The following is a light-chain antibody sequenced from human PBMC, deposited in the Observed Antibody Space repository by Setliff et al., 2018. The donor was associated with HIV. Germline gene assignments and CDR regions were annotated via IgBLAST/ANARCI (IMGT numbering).Light chain of an antibody. J-gene: IGLJ1*01. CDR2: DVS. Sequence: SVLAQPASVSGSPGQSITISCTGTSSDVGGYIYVSWYQQHPGKAPKLMIYDVSNRPSGVSNRFSGSKSGNAASLTISGLQAEDEADYYCSSYTSSTPLYVFGTGTKVTVL. CDR1: SSDVGGYIY. CDR3: SSYTSSTPLYV. V-gene: IGLV2-14*01.